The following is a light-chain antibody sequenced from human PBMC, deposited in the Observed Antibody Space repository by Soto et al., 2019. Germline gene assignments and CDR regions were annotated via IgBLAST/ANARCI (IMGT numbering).Light chain of an antibody. CDR2: GAS. Sequence: EIVLTQSPGTLSLSPGEGATLSCRASQSVSSNLAWYQQKPGQAPSLLIYGASTRATGTPARFSGSGSGTEFTLTISSLQSEDFAVYYCQQYIRWPLTFGGGTRWIS. J-gene: IGKJ4*01. V-gene: IGKV3-15*01. CDR1: QSVSSN. CDR3: QQYIRWPLT.